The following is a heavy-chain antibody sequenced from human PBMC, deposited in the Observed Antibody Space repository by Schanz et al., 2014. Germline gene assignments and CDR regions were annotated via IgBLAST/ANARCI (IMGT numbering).Heavy chain of an antibody. V-gene: IGHV3-20*04. CDR3: AKDGRLPYYGTGSDFDY. CDR2: INWNGGST. D-gene: IGHD3-22*01. J-gene: IGHJ4*02. CDR1: GFGFDDYA. Sequence: EVQLVESGGGVVRPGGSLRLSCAASGFGFDDYAMSWVRQAPGKGLEWVSGINWNGGSTGYADSVKGRFTISRDNAKNSLYLQMNSLRAGDTAVYYCAKDGRLPYYGTGSDFDYWGQGTLXAVSS.